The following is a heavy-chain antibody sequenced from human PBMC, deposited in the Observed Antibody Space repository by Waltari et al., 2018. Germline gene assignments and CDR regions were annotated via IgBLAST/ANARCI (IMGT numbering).Heavy chain of an antibody. J-gene: IGHJ6*02. CDR2: INHSGST. CDR3: ARASVDIVATAYYYYGMDV. D-gene: IGHD5-12*01. V-gene: IGHV4-34*01. Sequence: LGWSGEINHSGSTNYNPSLKSRVTISVDTSKNQFSLKLSSVTAADTAVYYCARASVDIVATAYYYYGMDVWGQGTTVTVSS.